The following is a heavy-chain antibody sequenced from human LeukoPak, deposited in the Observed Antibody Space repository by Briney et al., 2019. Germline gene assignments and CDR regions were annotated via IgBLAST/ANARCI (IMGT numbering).Heavy chain of an antibody. V-gene: IGHV1-69*04. CDR2: IIPILGIA. D-gene: IGHD5-24*01. J-gene: IGHJ6*02. CDR1: GGTFSSYA. Sequence: ASVKVSCKASGGTFSSYAISWVRQAPGQGLEWMGRIIPILGIASYAQKFQGRVTMTRDTSTSTVYMELSSLRSEDTAVYYCARDLRRWLQLEHYYYYYGMDVWGQGTTVTVSS. CDR3: ARDLRRWLQLEHYYYYYGMDV.